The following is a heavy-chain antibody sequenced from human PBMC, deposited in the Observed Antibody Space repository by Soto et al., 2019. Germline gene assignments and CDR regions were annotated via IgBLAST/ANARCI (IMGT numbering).Heavy chain of an antibody. CDR3: ARDRKDSSSQYYYYGMDV. CDR1: GFTFSSYA. D-gene: IGHD6-13*01. Sequence: PGGSLRLSCAASGFTFSSYAMHWVRQAPGKGLEWVAVISYDGSNKYYADSVKGRFTISRGNSKNTLYLQMNSLRAEDTAVYYCARDRKDSSSQYYYYGMDVWGQGTTVTVSS. CDR2: ISYDGSNK. J-gene: IGHJ6*02. V-gene: IGHV3-30-3*01.